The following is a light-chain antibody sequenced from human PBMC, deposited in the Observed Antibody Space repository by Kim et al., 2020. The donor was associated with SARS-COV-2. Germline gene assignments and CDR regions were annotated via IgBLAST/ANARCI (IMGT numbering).Light chain of an antibody. J-gene: IGKJ2*01. CDR1: QYIDNW. CDR2: DAS. Sequence: EIVLTQSPATLSLSPGERATLSCRASQYIDNWLAWYQQKPGQVPRLLIYDASNRATGIPARFSGSWSGTDFTLTISSLEPEDFAVYYCQHRRTWPLTFGQGTKLEI. CDR3: QHRRTWPLT. V-gene: IGKV3-11*01.